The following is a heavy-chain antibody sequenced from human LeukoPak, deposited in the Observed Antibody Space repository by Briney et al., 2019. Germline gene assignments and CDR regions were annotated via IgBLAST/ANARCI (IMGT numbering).Heavy chain of an antibody. Sequence: PGGSLRLSCAASGFTFSNAWMSWVRQTPGKGLEWVGRIKSKTDGGTTDYAAPVKGRFTISRDDSKNTLYLQMNSLKTEDTAAYYCTTYPSSSMYYFDYWGQGTLVTVSS. J-gene: IGHJ4*02. CDR1: GFTFSNAW. CDR3: TTYPSSSMYYFDY. V-gene: IGHV3-15*01. D-gene: IGHD6-6*01. CDR2: IKSKTDGGTT.